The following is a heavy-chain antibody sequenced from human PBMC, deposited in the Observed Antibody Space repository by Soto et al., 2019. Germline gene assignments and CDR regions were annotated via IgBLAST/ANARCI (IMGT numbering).Heavy chain of an antibody. J-gene: IGHJ6*02. CDR3: VLPPGDYYYGMDV. V-gene: IGHV3-74*01. D-gene: IGHD3-10*01. CDR1: GFTFSTYW. Sequence: GGSLRLSCAASGFTFSTYWMHWVRQAPGKGLVWVSRINSDGSSTNYADSVKGRFTISRDNAKNTLYLQMNSLRAEDTAVYYCVLPPGDYYYGMDVWGQGTTVTAP. CDR2: INSDGSST.